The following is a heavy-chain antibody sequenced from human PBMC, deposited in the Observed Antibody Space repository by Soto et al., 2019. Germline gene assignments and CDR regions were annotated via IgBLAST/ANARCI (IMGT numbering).Heavy chain of an antibody. V-gene: IGHV3-23*01. CDR3: AKDHEEDLDAIDY. Sequence: EVQLLESGGGLVQPGGSLRLSCAASGFTFSSYAMSWVRQAPGKGLEWVSAISGSGGSTYYADSVKGRFTISRDNSKNTLYLPMNSLRAEDTAVYYCAKDHEEDLDAIDYWGQGTLVTVSS. D-gene: IGHD1-1*01. CDR1: GFTFSSYA. J-gene: IGHJ4*02. CDR2: ISGSGGST.